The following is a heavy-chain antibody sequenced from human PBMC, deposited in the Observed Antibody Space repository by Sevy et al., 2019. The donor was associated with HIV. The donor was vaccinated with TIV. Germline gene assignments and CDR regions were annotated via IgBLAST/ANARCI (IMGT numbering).Heavy chain of an antibody. D-gene: IGHD3-10*01. CDR2: INHSGST. V-gene: IGHV4-34*01. J-gene: IGHJ4*02. Sequence: SETLSLTCAVYGGSFSGYYWSWIRQPPGKGLEWIGEINHSGSTNYNPSLKSRVTISVDTSKNQFSLKLSSVTAADTTVYYCARGSGYYGSGSFYFDYWGQGTLVTVSS. CDR1: GGSFSGYY. CDR3: ARGSGYYGSGSFYFDY.